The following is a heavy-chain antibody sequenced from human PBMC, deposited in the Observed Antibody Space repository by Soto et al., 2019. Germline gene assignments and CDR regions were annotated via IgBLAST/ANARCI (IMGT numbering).Heavy chain of an antibody. V-gene: IGHV1-24*01. CDR2: FDPEDGET. J-gene: IGHJ3*02. CDR3: ATDLLDCSSTSCYGPKIKNDAFDI. D-gene: IGHD2-2*01. Sequence: ASVKVSCKVSGYTLTELSMHWVRQAPGKGLEWMGGFDPEDGETIYAQKFQGRVTMTEDTSTDTAYMELSSLRSEDTAVYYCATDLLDCSSTSCYGPKIKNDAFDIWGQGTMVTVSS. CDR1: GYTLTELS.